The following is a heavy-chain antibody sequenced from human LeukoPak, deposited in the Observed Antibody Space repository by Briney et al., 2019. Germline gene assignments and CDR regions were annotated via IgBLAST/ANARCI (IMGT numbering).Heavy chain of an antibody. CDR1: GFTFSSYG. J-gene: IGHJ4*02. CDR2: ISSTSSYL. V-gene: IGHV3-21*03. CDR3: ARATVTMGFDY. D-gene: IGHD4-17*01. Sequence: GRSLRLSCAASGFTFSSYGFHWVRQAPGKGLEWVSSISSTSSYLYYADSVKGRFTISRDNAKNSVSLQMNSLRVEDTAVYYCARATVTMGFDYWGQGKLVTVSS.